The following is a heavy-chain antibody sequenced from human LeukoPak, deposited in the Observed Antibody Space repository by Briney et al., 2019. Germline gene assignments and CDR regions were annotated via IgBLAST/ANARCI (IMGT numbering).Heavy chain of an antibody. V-gene: IGHV3-11*04. J-gene: IGHJ6*03. CDR3: ARLGSYYDEGWWEYYYYVDV. Sequence: GGSLRLSCAASGFTFSDYYMSWIRQAPGKGLERVSYISSSGSTIYYADSVKGRFTISRDNAKNSLYLQMNSLRAEDTAVYYCARLGSYYDEGWWEYYYYVDVWGKGTTVTVSS. CDR2: ISSSGSTI. CDR1: GFTFSDYY. D-gene: IGHD1-26*01.